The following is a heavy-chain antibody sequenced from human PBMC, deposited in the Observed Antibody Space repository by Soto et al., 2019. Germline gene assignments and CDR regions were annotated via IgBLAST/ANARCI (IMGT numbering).Heavy chain of an antibody. V-gene: IGHV1-18*01. D-gene: IGHD6-19*01. J-gene: IGHJ6*02. CDR3: ARQQWLYYYYGMDV. CDR2: ISAYNGNT. Sequence: QVQLVQSGAEVKKPGASVKVSCKASGYTFTTYGISWVRQAPGQGLEWMGWISAYNGNTNYAQKIQGRVTMTTDTSTSTAYMELRSMRSNDTAVYYCARQQWLYYYYGMDVWGQGTTVTVSS. CDR1: GYTFTTYG.